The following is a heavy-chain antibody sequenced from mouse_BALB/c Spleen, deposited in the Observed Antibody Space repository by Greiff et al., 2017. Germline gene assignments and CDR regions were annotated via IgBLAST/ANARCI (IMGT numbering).Heavy chain of an antibody. CDR2: IYPGDGDT. D-gene: IGHD4-1*01. CDR3: AKSLTGEAMDY. J-gene: IGHJ4*01. Sequence: VQLQQSGAELVRPGSSVKISCKASGYAFSSYWMNWVKQRPGQGLEWIGQIYPGDGDTNYNGKFKGKATLTADKSSSTAYMQLSSLTSEDSAVYFCAKSLTGEAMDYWGQGTSVTVSA. V-gene: IGHV1-80*01. CDR1: GYAFSSYW.